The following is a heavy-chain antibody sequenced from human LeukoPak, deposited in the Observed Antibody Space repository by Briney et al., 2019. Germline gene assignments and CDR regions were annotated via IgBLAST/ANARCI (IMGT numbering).Heavy chain of an antibody. CDR1: GFTFSGYS. CDR3: ARSGLRFLELFDY. V-gene: IGHV3-48*02. D-gene: IGHD3-3*01. CDR2: ISSSSNKI. Sequence: GGSLRLSCAVSGFTFSGYSMKWVRQAPGKGREWVSYISSSSNKIFYADPMKGLFITSRVNANNSLYLQMNSLRDEYTAVYYCARSGLRFLELFDYWGQGTLVTVSS. J-gene: IGHJ4*02.